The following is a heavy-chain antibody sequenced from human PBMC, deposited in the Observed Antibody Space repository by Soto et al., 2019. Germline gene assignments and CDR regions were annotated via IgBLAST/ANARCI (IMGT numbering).Heavy chain of an antibody. J-gene: IGHJ5*02. CDR1: GGSFSGYY. CDR3: ASRRIRFWGGYYNWFDP. CDR2: INHSGST. V-gene: IGHV4-34*01. Sequence: SETLSLTCAVYGGSFSGYYWSWIRQPPGKGLEWIGEINHSGSTNYNPSLKSRVTISVDTSKNQFSLKLSSVTAADTAVYYCASRRIRFWGGYYNWFDPWGQGTLVTVSS. D-gene: IGHD3-3*01.